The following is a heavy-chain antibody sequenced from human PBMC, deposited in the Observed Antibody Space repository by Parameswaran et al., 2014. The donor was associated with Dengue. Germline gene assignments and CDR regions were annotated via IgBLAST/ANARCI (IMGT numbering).Heavy chain of an antibody. V-gene: IGHV1-46*01. J-gene: IGHJ6*02. CDR3: ARESGYSSSWYELRNYYYYGMDV. Sequence: WVRQAPGQGLEWMGIINPSGGSTSYAQKFQGRVTMTRDTSTSTVYMELSSLRSEDTAVYYCARESGYSSSWYELRNYYYYGMDVWGQGTTGHRLL. D-gene: IGHD6-13*01. CDR2: INPSGGST.